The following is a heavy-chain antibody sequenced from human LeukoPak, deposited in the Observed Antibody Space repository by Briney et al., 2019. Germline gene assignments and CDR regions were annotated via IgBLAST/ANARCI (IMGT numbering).Heavy chain of an antibody. CDR1: GYTFTSYG. V-gene: IGHV1-18*01. CDR3: ALEGYCSSTSCYAGNYYYYGTDV. Sequence: ASVRVSCKASGYTFTSYGISWVRQAPGQGLEWMGWISAYNGNTNYAQKLQGRVTMTTDTSTSTAYMELRSLRSDDTAVCYCALEGYCSSTSCYAGNYYYYGTDVWGQGTTVTVSS. D-gene: IGHD2-2*01. CDR2: ISAYNGNT. J-gene: IGHJ6*02.